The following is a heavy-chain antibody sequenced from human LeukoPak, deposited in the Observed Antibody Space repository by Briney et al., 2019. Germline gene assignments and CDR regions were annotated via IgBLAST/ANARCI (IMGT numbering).Heavy chain of an antibody. V-gene: IGHV4-39*02. CDR3: ARDDYYYDTPSRAFDN. J-gene: IGHJ3*02. D-gene: IGHD3-22*01. Sequence: PSETLSLTCTVSGGSISSSSYYWGWIRQPPGKGLEWIGSIYYSGSTYYNPSLKSRVTISVDTSKNQFSLMLTSVTAADTAVYYCARDDYYYDTPSRAFDNWGQGTVVTVSS. CDR1: GGSISSSSYY. CDR2: IYYSGST.